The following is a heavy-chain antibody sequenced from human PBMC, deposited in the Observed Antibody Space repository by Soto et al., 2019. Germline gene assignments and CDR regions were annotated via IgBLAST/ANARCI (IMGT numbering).Heavy chain of an antibody. J-gene: IGHJ6*02. Sequence: QVQLVESGGGVVQPGRSLRLSCAASGFTFSSYDMHWVRQAPGKGLEWVALIWYDGNNKYYADSVKGRFTISRDNSKKTLYLQMNSLRAEDTAVYYCARESVTYASGSYPRGMDVWGQGTTVTVSS. CDR3: ARESVTYASGSYPRGMDV. V-gene: IGHV3-33*01. D-gene: IGHD3-10*01. CDR2: IWYDGNNK. CDR1: GFTFSSYD.